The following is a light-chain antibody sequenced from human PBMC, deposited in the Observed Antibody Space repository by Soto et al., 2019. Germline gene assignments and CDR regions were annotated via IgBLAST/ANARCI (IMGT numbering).Light chain of an antibody. J-gene: IGKJ1*01. CDR2: DTS. CDR1: QTLSSSF. Sequence: IVLTQSPGTLSLSPGARATLSCRTSQTLSSSFLAWYQQTPGQSPRLLIYDTSTRAIDIPDMFSGSGSGTDFPLNSSRLEPEDCAVYYCQQYGYLGTFGQGTKVEFK. CDR3: QQYGYLGT. V-gene: IGKV3-20*01.